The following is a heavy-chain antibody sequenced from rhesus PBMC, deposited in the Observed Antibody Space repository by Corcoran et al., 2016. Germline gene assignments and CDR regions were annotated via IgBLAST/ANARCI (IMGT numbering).Heavy chain of an antibody. CDR3: ATGQLVDY. CDR1: GYTFTDYY. V-gene: IGHV1-111*02. Sequence: EVQLVQSGAEVKKPGASVKISCKASGYTFTDYYLHWVLQTPGKGLEWMGRGDPEDGETIYAQKFQDRVTITADTSTDTAYMELSSLRSEDTAVYYCATGQLVDYWGQGVLVTVSS. D-gene: IGHD6-13*01. CDR2: GDPEDGET. J-gene: IGHJ4*01.